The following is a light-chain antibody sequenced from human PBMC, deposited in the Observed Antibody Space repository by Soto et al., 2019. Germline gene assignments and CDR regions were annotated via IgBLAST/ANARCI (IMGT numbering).Light chain of an antibody. CDR2: EVA. CDR3: SSYTNTGTLVV. Sequence: QSVLTQPASVSGSPGQSITISCSGSGSDIGTYNFVSWYQHHPGRAPKLIISEVANRPSGVSDRFSGSKSGSLASLTISGFQADDEAVYYCSSYTNTGTLVVFGVGTKLTVL. V-gene: IGLV2-14*01. J-gene: IGLJ3*02. CDR1: GSDIGTYNF.